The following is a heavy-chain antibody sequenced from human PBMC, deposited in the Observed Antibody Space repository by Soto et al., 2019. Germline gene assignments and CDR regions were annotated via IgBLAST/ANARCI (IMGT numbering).Heavy chain of an antibody. CDR1: GFTFSSYG. Sequence: QVQLVESGGGVVQPGRSLRLSCAASGFTFSSYGMHWVRQAPGKGLEWVAVISYDGSNKYYADSVKGRFTISRDNSKNTLYLQMNSLRAEDTALYYCARDSCYETGLNWGPYYYGMDVWGQGTTVTVSS. CDR3: ARDSCYETGLNWGPYYYGMDV. D-gene: IGHD5-12*01. V-gene: IGHV3-30*03. J-gene: IGHJ6*02. CDR2: ISYDGSNK.